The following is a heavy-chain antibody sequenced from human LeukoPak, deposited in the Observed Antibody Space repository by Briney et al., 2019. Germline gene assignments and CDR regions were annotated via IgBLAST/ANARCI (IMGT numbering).Heavy chain of an antibody. D-gene: IGHD3-22*01. CDR3: ARDNDVSRQYSILDF. V-gene: IGHV3-33*01. J-gene: IGHJ4*02. CDR1: GFTFSNYG. Sequence: GRSLKLSCVASGFTFSNYGIHWFRQAPGKGLEWVAVMWADGSSKYYADSVKGRFTVSRDNTKNTVSLQMNSLRAEDTAVYSCARDNDVSRQYSILDFWGQGTLVTVSS. CDR2: MWADGSSK.